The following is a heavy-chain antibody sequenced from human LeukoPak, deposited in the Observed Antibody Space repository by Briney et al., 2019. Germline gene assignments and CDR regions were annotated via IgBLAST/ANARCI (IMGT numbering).Heavy chain of an antibody. D-gene: IGHD5-18*01. CDR2: IYSGGST. CDR1: GFTVSSNY. V-gene: IGHV3-53*01. CDR3: AKDQWSSYGLGRVLLDY. Sequence: PGGSLRLSCAASGFTVSSNYMSWVRQAPGKGLEWVSVIYSGGSTYYADSVKGRFTISRDNSKNTLYLQMNSLRVEDTAVYYCAKDQWSSYGLGRVLLDYWGQGTLVTVSS. J-gene: IGHJ4*02.